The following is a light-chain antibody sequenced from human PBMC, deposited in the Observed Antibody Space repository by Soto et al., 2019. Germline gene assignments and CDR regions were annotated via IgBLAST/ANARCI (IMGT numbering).Light chain of an antibody. J-gene: IGLJ2*01. CDR1: SSDVGSYIL. CDR3: CTYTSSVFV. Sequence: QSVLTQPASVSGSPGQSITISCTGTSSDVGSYILVSWYQQHPGTAPKLMIYEGSKRPSGVSNRFSGSKSGNTASLTISGLQAEDGADYYCCTYTSSVFVFGGVTKLTV. V-gene: IGLV2-23*01. CDR2: EGS.